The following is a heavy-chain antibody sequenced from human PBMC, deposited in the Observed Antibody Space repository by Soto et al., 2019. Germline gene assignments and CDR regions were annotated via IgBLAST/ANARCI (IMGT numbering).Heavy chain of an antibody. CDR3: ARRGVRAAATNWFDP. CDR2: ISAYNGNT. V-gene: IGHV1-18*04. J-gene: IGHJ5*02. D-gene: IGHD6-13*01. CDR1: GYTFTSYG. Sequence: ASVKVSCKASGYTFTSYGISWVRQAPGQGLEWMGWISAYNGNTNYAQKLQGRVTMTTDTSTSTAYMELRSLRSDDTAVYYCARRGVRAAATNWFDPWGQGTLVTVSS.